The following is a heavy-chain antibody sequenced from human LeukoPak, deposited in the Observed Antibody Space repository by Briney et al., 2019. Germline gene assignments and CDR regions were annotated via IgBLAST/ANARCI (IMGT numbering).Heavy chain of an antibody. J-gene: IGHJ4*02. Sequence: GESLKISCKGSGYGFTSYWISWVRQMPGKALEWMGRIDPSDSYTNYSPSFQGHVTISADKSLSTAYLQWSSLEASDTAMYYCARHGSSAGPFHYWGQGTLVTVSS. D-gene: IGHD6-13*01. CDR2: IDPSDSYT. CDR3: ARHGSSAGPFHY. V-gene: IGHV5-10-1*01. CDR1: GYGFTSYW.